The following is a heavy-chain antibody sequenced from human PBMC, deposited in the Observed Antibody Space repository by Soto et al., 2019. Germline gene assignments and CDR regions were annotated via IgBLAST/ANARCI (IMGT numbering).Heavy chain of an antibody. V-gene: IGHV4-4*02. CDR1: GGSISSSYW. Sequence: PSETLSLTCAVSGGSISSSYWWSWVRQPPGKGLEWIGEINHSGSTNYNPSLKSRVTISVDTSKNQFSLKLSSVTAADTAVYYCARVVNDNSPKRNHNYWFDPWGQGTLVTVSS. D-gene: IGHD1-20*01. J-gene: IGHJ5*02. CDR3: ARVVNDNSPKRNHNYWFDP. CDR2: INHSGST.